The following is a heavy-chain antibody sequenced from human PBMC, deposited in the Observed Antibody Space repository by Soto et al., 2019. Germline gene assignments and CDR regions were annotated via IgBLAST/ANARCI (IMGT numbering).Heavy chain of an antibody. D-gene: IGHD6-19*01. V-gene: IGHV4-59*01. CDR1: GGSISTYY. CDR2: IYYSAST. CDR3: ARAPPYSSGIDY. Sequence: SETLSLTCTVSGGSISTYYWSWIRQPPGKGLEWIGYIYYSASTKYNPSLKSRVTISVDTSKNQFSLKLSSVTAADTAVYYCARAPPYSSGIDYWGQGTLVTAPQ. J-gene: IGHJ4*02.